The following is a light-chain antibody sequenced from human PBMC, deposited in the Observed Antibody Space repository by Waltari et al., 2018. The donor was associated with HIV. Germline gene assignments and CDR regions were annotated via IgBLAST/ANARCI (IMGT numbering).Light chain of an antibody. J-gene: IGKJ3*01. CDR2: GAS. Sequence: EIVMTQSPATLSVSPGERDTLSCRASQRVSSNQAWYQHKPGQAPRLLLYGASTRATGIPARCSGSGSGTEFTLTISSLQSEDFAVYYCQQYNNWPSFTFGPGTKVDIK. V-gene: IGKV3-15*01. CDR3: QQYNNWPSFT. CDR1: QRVSSN.